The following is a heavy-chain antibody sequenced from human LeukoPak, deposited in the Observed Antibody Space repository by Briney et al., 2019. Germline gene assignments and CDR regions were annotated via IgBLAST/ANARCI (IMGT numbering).Heavy chain of an antibody. J-gene: IGHJ3*02. CDR1: GYTLTELS. D-gene: IGHD4-23*01. Sequence: ASVKVSCKVSGYTLTELSMHWVRQAPGKGLEWMGGFDPEDGETIYAQKFQGRVTITADESTSTAYMELSSLRSEDTAVYYCARWDYGGNRADIWGQGTMVTVSS. CDR3: ARWDYGGNRADI. V-gene: IGHV1-24*01. CDR2: FDPEDGET.